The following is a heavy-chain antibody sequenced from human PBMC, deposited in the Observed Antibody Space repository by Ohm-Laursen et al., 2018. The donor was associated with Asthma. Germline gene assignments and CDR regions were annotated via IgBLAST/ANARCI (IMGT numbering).Heavy chain of an antibody. V-gene: IGHV3-30*18. CDR3: AKEVVPAAIAGNWFDP. CDR1: GFTFSSYG. CDR2: ISYDGSNK. D-gene: IGHD2-2*01. Sequence: SLRLSCAASGFTFSSYGMHWVRQAPGKGLEWVAVISYDGSNKYYADSVKGRFTISRDNSKNTLYLQMNSLRAEDTAVYYCAKEVVPAAIAGNWFDPWGQGTLVTVSS. J-gene: IGHJ5*02.